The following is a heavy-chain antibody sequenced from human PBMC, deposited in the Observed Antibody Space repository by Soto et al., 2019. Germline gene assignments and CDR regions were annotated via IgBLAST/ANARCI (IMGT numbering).Heavy chain of an antibody. CDR2: LGGTGGST. CDR3: ASAYYGVKCCLWRYLDY. D-gene: IGHD4-17*01. J-gene: IGHJ4*01. V-gene: IGHV3-23*01. Sequence: RVQGKPLEWVPALGGTGGSTYYAVSVKGRFTISRDNSKNTLYLQINSLRGEETAVYCCASAYYGVKCCLWRYLDYWAQGTLVGVSS.